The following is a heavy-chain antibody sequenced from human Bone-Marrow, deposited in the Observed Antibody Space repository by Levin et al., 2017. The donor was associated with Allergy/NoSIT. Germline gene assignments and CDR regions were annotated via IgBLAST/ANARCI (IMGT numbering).Heavy chain of an antibody. CDR1: GFTFSSYW. V-gene: IGHV3-7*01. CDR2: LKQDGSEK. CDR3: ARCVGSYRPDY. D-gene: IGHD1-26*01. Sequence: GSLRLSCAASGFTFSSYWMSWVRQAPGKGLEWVANLKQDGSEKYYVDSVKGRFTNSRDNAKNSLYLQMNSLRAEDTAVYYCARCVGSYRPDYWGQGTLVTVSS. J-gene: IGHJ4*02.